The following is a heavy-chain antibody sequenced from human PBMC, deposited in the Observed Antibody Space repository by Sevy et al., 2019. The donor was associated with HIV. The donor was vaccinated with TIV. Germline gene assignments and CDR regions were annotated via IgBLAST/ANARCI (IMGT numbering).Heavy chain of an antibody. CDR2: IGGSGSTI. Sequence: GGSLRLSCAASGFTFSNYYMSWIRQAPGKGLEWVSYIGGSGSTIYYADSVKGRFTISRDNARTSLFLQMDSLRAEDTALYYCARDLWYGGFLGNWFDPWGQGSLVTVSS. CDR1: GFTFSNYY. J-gene: IGHJ5*02. CDR3: ARDLWYGGFLGNWFDP. V-gene: IGHV3-11*04. D-gene: IGHD3-10*01.